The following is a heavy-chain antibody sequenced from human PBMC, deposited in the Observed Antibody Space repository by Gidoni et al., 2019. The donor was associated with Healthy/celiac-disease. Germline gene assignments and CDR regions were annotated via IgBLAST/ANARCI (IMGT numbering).Heavy chain of an antibody. V-gene: IGHV3-9*01. Sequence: EVQLVESGGGLVQPGRSLGLSCAASGFTFDDYAMHWVRQAPGKGLEWVLCISWNSGSICYADSVKGRFTISRDNAKNALYLQMNSLRAEDTALYYCAKDLELGGDYWGQGTLVTVSS. D-gene: IGHD1-7*01. CDR3: AKDLELGGDY. CDR1: GFTFDDYA. J-gene: IGHJ4*02. CDR2: ISWNSGSI.